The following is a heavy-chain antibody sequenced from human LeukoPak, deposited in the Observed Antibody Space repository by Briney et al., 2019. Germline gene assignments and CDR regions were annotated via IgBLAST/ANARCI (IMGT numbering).Heavy chain of an antibody. CDR3: AKDDSALWFGELSHYFNW. CDR1: GFTFSSYW. J-gene: IGHJ4*02. CDR2: ISGRGDST. D-gene: IGHD3-10*01. V-gene: IGHV3-23*01. Sequence: GGSLRLSCAASGFTFSSYWMNWVRQAPGKGLEWVSGISGRGDSTSYADSVKGWFIISRDISKNTLYLQMNSLRVDDTAVYYCAKDDSALWFGELSHYFNWWGQGTLVTVSS.